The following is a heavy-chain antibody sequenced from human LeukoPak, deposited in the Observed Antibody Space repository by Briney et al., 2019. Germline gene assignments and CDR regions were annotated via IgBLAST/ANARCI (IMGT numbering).Heavy chain of an antibody. J-gene: IGHJ4*02. CDR3: AKVRGGYYGSGSYEGVDD. V-gene: IGHV3-23*01. CDR2: ISGSGGST. Sequence: PGGSLRLSCAASGFTFSSYAMSWVRQAPGKGLEWVSAISGSGGSTYYADSVKGRLTISRDNSKNTLYLQLNSLRGDDTAVYYCAKVRGGYYGSGSYEGVDDWGQGTLVTVSS. CDR1: GFTFSSYA. D-gene: IGHD3-10*01.